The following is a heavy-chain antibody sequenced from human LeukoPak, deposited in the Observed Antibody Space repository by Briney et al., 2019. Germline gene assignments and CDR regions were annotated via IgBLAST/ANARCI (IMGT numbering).Heavy chain of an antibody. CDR3: ARGGKATVVTM. J-gene: IGHJ4*02. CDR1: GGSINSYY. Sequence: SETLSLTCTVSGGSINSYYWSWIRQPAGKGLEWIGRIYSSGSTNYNPSLKSRVSMSVDTSKNQFSLELTSVTAADTAVYYCARGGKATVVTMWGQGILVTVSS. CDR2: IYSSGST. D-gene: IGHD4-23*01. V-gene: IGHV4-4*07.